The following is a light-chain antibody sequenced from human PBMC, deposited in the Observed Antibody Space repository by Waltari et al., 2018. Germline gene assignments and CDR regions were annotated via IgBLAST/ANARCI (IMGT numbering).Light chain of an antibody. CDR3: QHLTA. Sequence: AIQLTQSPSSLAASVGPRATITCRASQGISSAVAWYQQKPGKVPNLLIYDASRLERGVPSRFSGSTSGTDFTLTISSLQPEDFATYYCQHLTAFGPGTKVDI. CDR1: QGISSA. V-gene: IGKV1-13*02. CDR2: DAS. J-gene: IGKJ3*01.